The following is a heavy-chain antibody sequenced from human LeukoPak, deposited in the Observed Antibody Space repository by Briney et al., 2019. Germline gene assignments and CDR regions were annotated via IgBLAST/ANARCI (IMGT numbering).Heavy chain of an antibody. CDR1: GYSISSGYY. J-gene: IGHJ4*02. CDR2: ICHSGST. CDR3: VRDGPSWGLL. Sequence: PSETLSLTCAVSGYSISSGYYWGWIRQPPGKGLEWIGSICHSGSTYYNPSLKSRVTISVDTSKNQFSLKLSSVTAADTAVYYCVRDGPSWGLLWGQGALVTVSS. V-gene: IGHV4-38-2*02. D-gene: IGHD3-16*01.